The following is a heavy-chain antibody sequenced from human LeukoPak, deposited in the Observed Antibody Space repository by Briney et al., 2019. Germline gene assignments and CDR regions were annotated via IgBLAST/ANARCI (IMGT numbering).Heavy chain of an antibody. CDR3: AKEHSDSSSLDY. D-gene: IGHD3-22*01. Sequence: PGGSLGLPLGASGFTFSSFAMGWVPQAPGKGPEWVSAISGSGGSTYYAVSVKGRFTISRDNSKNTLYLQMNSLRAEDTAVYYCAKEHSDSSSLDYWGQGTLVTVSS. CDR2: ISGSGGST. J-gene: IGHJ4*02. CDR1: GFTFSSFA. V-gene: IGHV3-23*01.